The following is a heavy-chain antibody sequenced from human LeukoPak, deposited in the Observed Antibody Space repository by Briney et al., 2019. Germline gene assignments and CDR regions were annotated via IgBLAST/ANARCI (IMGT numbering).Heavy chain of an antibody. D-gene: IGHD3-9*01. Sequence: SETLSLTCTVSGGSISSYYWSWIRQPPGKGREWMGYIYYSGSTNYNPSLKSRVTISVDTSKNQFSLKLSSVTAADTAVYYCARVPHYDILTGYYWNAFDIWGQGTMVTVSS. CDR2: IYYSGST. CDR1: GGSISSYY. V-gene: IGHV4-59*01. J-gene: IGHJ3*02. CDR3: ARVPHYDILTGYYWNAFDI.